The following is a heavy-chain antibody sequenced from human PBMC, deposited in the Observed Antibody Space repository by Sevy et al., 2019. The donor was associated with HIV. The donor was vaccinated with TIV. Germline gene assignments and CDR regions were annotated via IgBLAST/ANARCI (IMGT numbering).Heavy chain of an antibody. CDR3: ARDPYIYDSSGYYY. J-gene: IGHJ4*02. D-gene: IGHD3-22*01. V-gene: IGHV3-74*01. CDR2: INRDGSSS. CDR1: GFTFSSYW. Sequence: GGSLRLSCAASGFTFSSYWMHWVRQAPGKGLVWVSRINRDGSSSNYADSVKGRFTISRDNAKNTLYLQMNSLRAEDTAVYYCARDPYIYDSSGYYYWAQGTLVTVSS.